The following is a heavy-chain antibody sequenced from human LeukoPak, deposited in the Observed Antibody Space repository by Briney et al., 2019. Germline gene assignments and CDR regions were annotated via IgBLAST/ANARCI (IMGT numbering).Heavy chain of an antibody. V-gene: IGHV4-34*01. Sequence: SETLSLTCAVYGGSFSGYYWSWIRQTPGKGLEWIGEINHSGSTNYNPSLKSRVTISVDTSKNQFSLKLSSVTAADTAVYYCARESSYYYYGMDVWGQGTTVTVSS. CDR1: GGSFSGYY. J-gene: IGHJ6*02. CDR2: INHSGST. CDR3: ARESSYYYYGMDV.